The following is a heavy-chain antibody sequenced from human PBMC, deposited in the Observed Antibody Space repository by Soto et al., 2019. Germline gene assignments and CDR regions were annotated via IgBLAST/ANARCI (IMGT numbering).Heavy chain of an antibody. J-gene: IGHJ6*02. V-gene: IGHV3-23*01. CDR2: IFGFAGST. CDR1: GFTFSSSA. CDR3: AKHLYSHYYYGVDV. Sequence: EVQMLESGGGLVQPGGSRRLSCVVSGFTFSSSAMSWVRQAPGKGLEWVSVIFGFAGSTYYADSVKGRFTSSRDNSKNTLFLQMNSLRDEDTAVYYCAKHLYSHYYYGVDVWGQGTTVTVSS. D-gene: IGHD2-15*01.